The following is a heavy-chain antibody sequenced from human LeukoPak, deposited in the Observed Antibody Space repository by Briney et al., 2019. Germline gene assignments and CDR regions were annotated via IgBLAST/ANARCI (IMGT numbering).Heavy chain of an antibody. CDR2: IKQDGSEK. CDR3: ARAYYYDSSGYPVFDY. V-gene: IGHV3-7*01. J-gene: IGHJ4*02. D-gene: IGHD3-22*01. CDR1: GFTFSSYW. Sequence: PGGSLRLSCAASGFTFSSYWMSWVRQAPGKGLEWVANIKQDGSEKYYVDSVKGRLTISRDNAKNSLYLQMNSLRAEDTAVYYCARAYYYDSSGYPVFDYWGQGTLVTVSS.